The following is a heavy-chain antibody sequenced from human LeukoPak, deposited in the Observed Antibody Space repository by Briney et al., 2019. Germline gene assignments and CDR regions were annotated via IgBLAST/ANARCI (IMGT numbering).Heavy chain of an antibody. CDR3: ARYTQHYGFDI. D-gene: IGHD3-3*02. Sequence: GASVTVSCKASGYTSTSPDINWVRQAPGRGLEWLGWMNPRDNTGYAQKFQGRVTLTRDKSINTAYMGLSSLRSEDTAVYYCARYTQHYGFDIWGQGTMVTVSA. CDR1: GYTSTSPD. CDR2: MNPRDNT. J-gene: IGHJ3*02. V-gene: IGHV1-8*01.